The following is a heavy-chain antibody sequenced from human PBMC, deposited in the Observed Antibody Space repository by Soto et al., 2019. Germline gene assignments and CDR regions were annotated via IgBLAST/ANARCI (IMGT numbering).Heavy chain of an antibody. CDR2: ISSSSSYI. CDR1: GFTFSSYS. J-gene: IGHJ4*02. Sequence: GGSLRLSCAASGFTFSSYSMNWVRQAPEKGLEWVSSISSSSSYIYYADSVKGRFTVSRDNAKNSLYLQMNSLRAEDTAVYYCARDSYYSNYVVINYWGQGTLVTVSS. V-gene: IGHV3-21*01. D-gene: IGHD4-4*01. CDR3: ARDSYYSNYVVINY.